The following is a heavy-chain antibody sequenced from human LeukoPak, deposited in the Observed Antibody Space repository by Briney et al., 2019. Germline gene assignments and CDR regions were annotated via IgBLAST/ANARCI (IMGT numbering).Heavy chain of an antibody. CDR3: ARQGYCSSTSCYSRGWFDP. D-gene: IGHD2-2*01. CDR2: IYTSGST. J-gene: IGHJ5*02. V-gene: IGHV4-4*07. CDR1: GGSISSYY. Sequence: SAESLSLTCTVSGGSISSYYWSWIRQPAGKGLGWLGRIYTSGSTNYNPSLKSRATISVDKSKSQFSLKRSSGTAADTAVYYCARQGYCSSTSCYSRGWFDPWGQGTLVTVSS.